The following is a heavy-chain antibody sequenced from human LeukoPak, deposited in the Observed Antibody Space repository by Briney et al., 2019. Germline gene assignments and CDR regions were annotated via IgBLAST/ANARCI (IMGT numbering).Heavy chain of an antibody. J-gene: IGHJ6*03. V-gene: IGHV4-4*07. Sequence: SETLSLTCTVSGGSISSYYWSWIRQPAGKGLEWIGRIYTSGSTNYNPSLKSRVTMSVDTSKNQFSLKLSSVTAADTAVYYCARGTRITMIVAADDYMDVWGKGTTVTVSS. CDR1: GGSISSYY. CDR3: ARGTRITMIVAADDYMDV. D-gene: IGHD3-22*01. CDR2: IYTSGST.